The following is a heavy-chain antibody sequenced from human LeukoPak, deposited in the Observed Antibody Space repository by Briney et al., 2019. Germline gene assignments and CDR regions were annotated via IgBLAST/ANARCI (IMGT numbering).Heavy chain of an antibody. Sequence: SETLSLTCAVYGGSFSGYYWSWIRQPPGKGLEWIGEINHSGSTNYNPSLKSRVTISVDTSQNQFSLKLSSVTAADTAVYYCARLAAAAWGQGTLVTVSS. D-gene: IGHD6-13*01. V-gene: IGHV4-34*01. J-gene: IGHJ4*02. CDR2: INHSGST. CDR1: GGSFSGYY. CDR3: ARLAAAA.